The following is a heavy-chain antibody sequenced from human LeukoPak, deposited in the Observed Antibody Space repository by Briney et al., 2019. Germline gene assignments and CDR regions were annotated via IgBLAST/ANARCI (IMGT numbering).Heavy chain of an antibody. Sequence: SVKVSCKASGGTFSSYAISWVRQAPGQGLEWMGGIIPIFGTANYAQKFQGRVTITADESTSTAYMELSSLRSEDTAVYYCARRVEDYYGSGSYSDYWGQGTLVTVSS. CDR3: ARRVEDYYGSGSYSDY. D-gene: IGHD3-10*01. CDR1: GGTFSSYA. CDR2: IIPIFGTA. V-gene: IGHV1-69*13. J-gene: IGHJ4*02.